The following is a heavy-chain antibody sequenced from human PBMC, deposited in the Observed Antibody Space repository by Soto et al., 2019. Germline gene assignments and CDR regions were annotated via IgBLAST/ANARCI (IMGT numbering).Heavy chain of an antibody. D-gene: IGHD6-6*01. CDR2: INHSGST. J-gene: IGHJ4*02. CDR1: GGSFSGYY. V-gene: IGHV4-34*01. Sequence: PSETLSLTCAVYGGSFSGYYWSWIRQPPGKGLEWIGEINHSGSTNYNPSLKSRVTISVDTSKNQFSLKLSSVTAADTAVYYCARGSSSSSGNWGQGTLVTVSS. CDR3: ARGSSSSSGN.